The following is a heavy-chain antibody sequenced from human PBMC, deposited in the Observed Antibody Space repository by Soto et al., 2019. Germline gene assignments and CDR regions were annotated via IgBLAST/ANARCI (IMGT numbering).Heavy chain of an antibody. V-gene: IGHV1-18*01. Sequence: QVQLVQSGAEVKRPGDSVKVSCQASGYTFGHFYITWVRQAPGQGLEWMGAISPHNRNTNYAEKFRGRVTMTTDTSTTTAYMGLRSLRSDDTAVYYCARDEGGYDILTGYYKAHHFDQWGQGALVTVSS. CDR1: GYTFGHFY. D-gene: IGHD3-9*01. J-gene: IGHJ4*02. CDR3: ARDEGGYDILTGYYKAHHFDQ. CDR2: ISPHNRNT.